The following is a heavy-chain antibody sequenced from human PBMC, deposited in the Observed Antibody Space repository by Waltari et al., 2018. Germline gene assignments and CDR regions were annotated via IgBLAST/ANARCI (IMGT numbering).Heavy chain of an antibody. Sequence: QVQLVQSGAEVKKPGASVKVSCKASGYTFTSYYMHWVRQAPGQGLEWMGIINPRGGSTSYAQKFQGRVTMTRDTSTTTVYMGLSSLRSEDTALYYCARGQSEAYYRDVWGKGTPVTVSS. CDR2: INPRGGST. V-gene: IGHV1-46*03. CDR3: ARGQSEAYYRDV. CDR1: GYTFTSYY. J-gene: IGHJ6*03.